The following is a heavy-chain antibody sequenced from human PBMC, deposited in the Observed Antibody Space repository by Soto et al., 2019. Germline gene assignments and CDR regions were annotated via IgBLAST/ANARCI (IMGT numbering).Heavy chain of an antibody. Sequence: QVQLQESGPGLVKPSQTLSLTCTVSGGSISSGDYYWSWIRQPPGKGLEWIGYIYYSGSTYYNPSLKSRVTISVDTSKNQFSLKLSSVTAADTAVYYCARDGRGRRDYYYYYGMDVWGQGTTVTVSS. CDR1: GGSISSGDYY. CDR2: IYYSGST. CDR3: ARDGRGRRDYYYYYGMDV. D-gene: IGHD6-25*01. J-gene: IGHJ6*02. V-gene: IGHV4-30-4*01.